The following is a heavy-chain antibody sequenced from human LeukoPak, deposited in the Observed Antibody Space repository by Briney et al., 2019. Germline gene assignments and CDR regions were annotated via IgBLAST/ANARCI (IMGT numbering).Heavy chain of an antibody. CDR2: MNPNSGNT. CDR1: GYTFTSYD. CDR3: ARLDDFWSGYPH. Sequence: ASVKVSCKASGYTFTSYDINWVRQATGQGLEWMGWMNPNSGNTGYAQKFQGRVTITRNTSISTAYMELSSLRSEDTAVYYCARLDDFWSGYPHWGQGTLVTVSS. J-gene: IGHJ4*02. V-gene: IGHV1-8*03. D-gene: IGHD3-3*01.